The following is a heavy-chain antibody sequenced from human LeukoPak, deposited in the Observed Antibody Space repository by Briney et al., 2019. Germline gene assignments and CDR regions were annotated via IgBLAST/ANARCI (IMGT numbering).Heavy chain of an antibody. Sequence: PSETLSLTCTVSGDSISSSSYYWGWIRQPPGKGLEWIGSIYYTGSTYYNPSLKSRVTISVDTSKNQFSLNLSSVTAADTAVYYCARAPSLPWLVPAIFDYWGQGTLVTVSS. V-gene: IGHV4-39*01. CDR1: GDSISSSSYY. J-gene: IGHJ4*02. D-gene: IGHD6-19*01. CDR2: IYYTGST. CDR3: ARAPSLPWLVPAIFDY.